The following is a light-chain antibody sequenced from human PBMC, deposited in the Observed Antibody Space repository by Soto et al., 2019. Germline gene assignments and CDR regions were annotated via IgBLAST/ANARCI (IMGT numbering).Light chain of an antibody. J-gene: IGKJ5*01. CDR2: GAS. CDR1: QSVSTTF. V-gene: IGKV3-20*01. CDR3: QQYGRSPF. Sequence: EIVLTQSPGTLSLSTGERATLSCRASQSVSTTFLAWYQQKPGQAPRLLIFGASNRAPDIPVRFTGSGSGTDYTLTISRLEPDDFAMYYCQQYGRSPFFGQGTRLEIK.